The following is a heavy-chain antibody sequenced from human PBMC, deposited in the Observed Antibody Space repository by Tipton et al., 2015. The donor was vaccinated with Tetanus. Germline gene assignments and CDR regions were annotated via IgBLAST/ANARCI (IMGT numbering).Heavy chain of an antibody. CDR2: MYSGGDT. CDR1: GFIVSSHY. V-gene: IGHV3-53*01. Sequence: SLRLSCVASGFIVSSHYMSWVRQAPGKGLEWVSVMYSGGDTYYADSVKGRFTISRDDAKNSLYLQLNSLRAEDTAVYYCVRGGMMYADYWGQGTLVTVSS. J-gene: IGHJ4*02. CDR3: VRGGMMYADY. D-gene: IGHD2-8*01.